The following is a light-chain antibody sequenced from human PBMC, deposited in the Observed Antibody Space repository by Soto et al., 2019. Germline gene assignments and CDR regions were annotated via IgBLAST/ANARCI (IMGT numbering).Light chain of an antibody. CDR3: LQLNTYPWT. CDR1: QGISSY. Sequence: AIRMTQSPSSLSASTGDRFTMTCRASQGISSYLAWYQQKPGKAPKLLIYAASTLQSGVPSRFSGSGSGTEFTLTISSLQPEDVATYYCLQLNTYPWTFGQGTKVDIK. V-gene: IGKV1-8*01. J-gene: IGKJ1*01. CDR2: AAS.